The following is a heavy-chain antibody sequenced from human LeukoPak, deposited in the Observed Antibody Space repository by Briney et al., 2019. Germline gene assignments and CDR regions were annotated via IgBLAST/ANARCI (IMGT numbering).Heavy chain of an antibody. Sequence: SETLSLTCSVSGGSISSHYWSWIRQPPGKGLEWIGYIYYSGSTSYNPSLKSRVSISLDTAKNQFSLKLSSVSAADTAVYYCARRTIGYYFDYWGQGTLVTVSS. D-gene: IGHD2/OR15-2a*01. J-gene: IGHJ4*02. CDR2: IYYSGST. CDR1: GGSISSHY. CDR3: ARRTIGYYFDY. V-gene: IGHV4-59*08.